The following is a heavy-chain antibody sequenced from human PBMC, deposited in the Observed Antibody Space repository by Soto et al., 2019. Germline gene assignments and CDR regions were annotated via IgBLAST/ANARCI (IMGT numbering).Heavy chain of an antibody. CDR1: GGSISSYY. J-gene: IGHJ6*02. D-gene: IGHD6-13*01. Sequence: SETLSLTCTVSGGSISSYYWSWIRQPPGKGLEWIGYIYYSGSTNYNPSLKSRVTISVDTSKNQFSLKLSSVTAADTAVYYCARVRQQLVLRYYYYGMDVWGQGTTVTVSS. CDR3: ARVRQQLVLRYYYYGMDV. V-gene: IGHV4-59*01. CDR2: IYYSGST.